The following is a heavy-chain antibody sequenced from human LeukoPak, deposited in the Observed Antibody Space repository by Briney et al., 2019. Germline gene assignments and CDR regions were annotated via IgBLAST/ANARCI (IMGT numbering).Heavy chain of an antibody. J-gene: IGHJ4*02. CDR2: IKQDGSEK. D-gene: IGHD4/OR15-4a*01. V-gene: IGHV3-7*05. CDR3: ANEVRPNDY. CDR1: GFTFSSYW. Sequence: GGSLRLSCAASGFTFSSYWMSWVRQAAGKGLEWVANIKQDGSEKYYVDSVKGRFTISRDNSKNTLYLQMNSLRAEDTALYFCANEVRPNDYWGRGTLVTVSS.